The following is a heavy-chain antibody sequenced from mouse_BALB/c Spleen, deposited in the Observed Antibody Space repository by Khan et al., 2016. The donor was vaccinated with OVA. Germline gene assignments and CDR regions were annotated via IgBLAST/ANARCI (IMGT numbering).Heavy chain of an antibody. V-gene: IGHV1-7*01. CDR1: GYTFTTYW. Sequence: VQLQQSGAELAKPGASVKMSCKASGYTFTTYWMHWVKQRPGQGLEWIGYINPTSGYTDYNEKFKDRAPFSADKSSSTAYMQLSSLTSEDSAVYYCTRDRIDYWGQGTTLTVSS. CDR3: TRDRIDY. J-gene: IGHJ2*01. CDR2: INPTSGYT.